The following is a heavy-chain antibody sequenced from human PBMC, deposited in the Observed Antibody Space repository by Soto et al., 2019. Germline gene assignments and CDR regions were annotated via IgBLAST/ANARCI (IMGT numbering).Heavy chain of an antibody. D-gene: IGHD4-17*01. CDR3: ARVFTTVVNPDAFDI. V-gene: IGHV3-7*05. CDR2: IKQDGSEK. CDR1: GFTFSSYW. Sequence: GGSLRLSCAASGFTFSSYWMSWVRQAPGKGLEWVANIKQDGSEKYYVDSVKGRFTISRDNAKNSLYLQMNSLRAEDTAVYYCARVFTTVVNPDAFDIWGQGTMVTVSS. J-gene: IGHJ3*02.